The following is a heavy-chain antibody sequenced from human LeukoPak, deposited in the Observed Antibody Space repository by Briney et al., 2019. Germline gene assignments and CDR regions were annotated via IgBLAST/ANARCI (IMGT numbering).Heavy chain of an antibody. CDR1: GFTFSSYW. V-gene: IGHV3-74*01. J-gene: IGHJ4*02. D-gene: IGHD3-10*01. CDR2: INSDGSST. CDR3: ARPTMVRGVIMGYFDY. Sequence: GGSLRLSCAASGFTFSSYWMHWVRQAPGKGLVWVSRINSDGSSTSYADSVKGRFTISRDNAKNTLYLQMNSLRAEDTAVYYCARPTMVRGVIMGYFDYWGQGTLVTVSS.